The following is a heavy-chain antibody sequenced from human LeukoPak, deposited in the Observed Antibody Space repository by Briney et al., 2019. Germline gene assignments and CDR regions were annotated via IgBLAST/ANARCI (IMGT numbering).Heavy chain of an antibody. Sequence: GGSLRLSCAASGFTFSSSGMHWVRQAPGKGLEWVAVISYDGSNKYYADSVKGRFTISRDNSKNTLYLQMNSLRAEDTAVYHCAKSLGYSYGSLVVDYWGQGTLVTVSS. J-gene: IGHJ4*02. D-gene: IGHD5-18*01. CDR3: AKSLGYSYGSLVVDY. CDR1: GFTFSSSG. CDR2: ISYDGSNK. V-gene: IGHV3-30*18.